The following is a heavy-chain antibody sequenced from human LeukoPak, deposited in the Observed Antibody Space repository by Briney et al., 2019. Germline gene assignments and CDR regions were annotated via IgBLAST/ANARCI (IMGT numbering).Heavy chain of an antibody. CDR2: ISYDGSNK. Sequence: PGGSLRLSCAASGFSFSSYGMHWVRQAPGKGLEWVAVISYDGSNKYYAGSVKGRFTISRDNSKNTLYLQMNSLRAEDTAVYYCAKDFESVVPYYGWGTDYWGQGT. D-gene: IGHD3-10*01. CDR3: AKDFESVVPYYGWGTDY. J-gene: IGHJ4*02. CDR1: GFSFSSYG. V-gene: IGHV3-30*18.